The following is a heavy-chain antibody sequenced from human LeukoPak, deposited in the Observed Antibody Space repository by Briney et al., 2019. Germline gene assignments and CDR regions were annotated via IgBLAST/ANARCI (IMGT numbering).Heavy chain of an antibody. D-gene: IGHD4-17*01. Sequence: SGGSLRLSCAASGFTFSSYAMHWVRQAPGKGLEWVAVISYDGSNKYYADSVKGRFTISRDNSKNTLYLQMNSLRAEDTAVYYCARTDYGDYDGGYYFDYWGQGTLVTVSS. V-gene: IGHV3-30*04. CDR2: ISYDGSNK. CDR1: GFTFSSYA. J-gene: IGHJ4*02. CDR3: ARTDYGDYDGGYYFDY.